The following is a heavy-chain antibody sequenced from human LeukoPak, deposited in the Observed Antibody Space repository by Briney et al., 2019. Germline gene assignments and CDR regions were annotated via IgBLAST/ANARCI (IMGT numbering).Heavy chain of an antibody. J-gene: IGHJ4*02. CDR1: GFTFSSHN. CDR2: IGTDGSYI. Sequence: GGSLRLSCAASGFTFSSHNMNWVRQAPMKGLEWVSSIGTDGSYIYYADSVQGRFTISRDNAKNSLYLQMNSLTAEDTAVYYCARGYGSGTPYNSDYWGQGILVTVSS. D-gene: IGHD3-10*01. V-gene: IGHV3-21*01. CDR3: ARGYGSGTPYNSDY.